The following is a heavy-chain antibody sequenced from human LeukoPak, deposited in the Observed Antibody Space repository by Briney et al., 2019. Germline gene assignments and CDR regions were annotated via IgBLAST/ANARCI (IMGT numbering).Heavy chain of an antibody. J-gene: IGHJ5*02. CDR2: IRYDGSNK. D-gene: IGHD1-26*01. CDR1: GFTFSSYG. Sequence: GGSLRLSCAASGFTFSSYGMHWVRQAPGKGLEWVAFIRYDGSNKYYADSVKGRFTISRDNSKKTLDLQMNSLSVEDTAVYYCTKEASGGYYRGGFAPWGQGTLVTVSS. CDR3: TKEASGGYYRGGFAP. V-gene: IGHV3-30*02.